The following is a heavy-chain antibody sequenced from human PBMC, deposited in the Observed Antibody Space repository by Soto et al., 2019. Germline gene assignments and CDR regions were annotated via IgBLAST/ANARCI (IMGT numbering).Heavy chain of an antibody. J-gene: IGHJ4*02. CDR3: ARGRKDYSSSWYVG. CDR1: GGSFSDYS. V-gene: IGHV4-34*01. Sequence: SLTCAVYGGSFSDYSWSWIRQPPGKGLAWIGEISHSGGSNYNPSLKSRVTISVDTSKNQFSLKLSSVTAADTAVYYCARGRKDYSSSWYVGWGQGTLVTVSS. CDR2: ISHSGGS. D-gene: IGHD6-13*01.